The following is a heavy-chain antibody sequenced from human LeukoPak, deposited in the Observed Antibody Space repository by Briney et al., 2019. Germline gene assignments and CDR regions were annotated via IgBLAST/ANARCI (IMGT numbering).Heavy chain of an antibody. Sequence: SETLSLTCAVSGDSISSTSYYWGWIRQPPGKGLEWIGSIYYSGSTYYNPSLKSRVTISVDTSKNQFSLKLSSVTAADTAVYYCASYGSGSYYKGYFDCCGQGTLVTVSS. CDR1: GDSISSTSYY. CDR2: IYYSGST. D-gene: IGHD3-10*01. CDR3: ASYGSGSYYKGYFDC. V-gene: IGHV4-39*01. J-gene: IGHJ4*02.